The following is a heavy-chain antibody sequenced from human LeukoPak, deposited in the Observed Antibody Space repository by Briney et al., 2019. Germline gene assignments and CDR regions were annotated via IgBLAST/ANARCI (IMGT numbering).Heavy chain of an antibody. CDR3: ARLTSPYYFDY. CDR2: ISSRSSYI. V-gene: IGHV3-21*01. Sequence: GGSLRLSCAASGFTFSSYRMNWVRQAPGKGLEWVSSISSRSSYIYYADSLKGRFTISRDNAKNSLYLQMNSLRAEDTAVYYCARLTSPYYFDYWGQGTLVTVSS. J-gene: IGHJ4*02. CDR1: GFTFSSYR.